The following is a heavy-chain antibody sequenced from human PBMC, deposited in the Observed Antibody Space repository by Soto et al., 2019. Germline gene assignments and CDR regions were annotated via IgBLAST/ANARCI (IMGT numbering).Heavy chain of an antibody. J-gene: IGHJ4*02. Sequence: QVQLQQWGAGLLKPSETLSLTCAVYGGSFSGYYWSWIRQPPGKGLEWIGEINHSGSTNYNPSLNSRVTISVDTSKNQFSLKLSSVTAADTAVYYCARGGGGSYPDYWGQGTLVTVSS. V-gene: IGHV4-34*01. CDR3: ARGGGGSYPDY. CDR2: INHSGST. D-gene: IGHD1-26*01. CDR1: GGSFSGYY.